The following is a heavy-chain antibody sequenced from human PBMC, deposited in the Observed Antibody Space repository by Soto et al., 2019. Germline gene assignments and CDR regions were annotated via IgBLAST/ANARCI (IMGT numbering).Heavy chain of an antibody. D-gene: IGHD3-3*02. V-gene: IGHV3-33*01. J-gene: IGHJ2*01. Sequence: PNKGLEQVAVIWYDGSNKYYADSAKGRFTISRDNSKNTLYMQMHSLRAEDTAVYYWARGPYLHFFFFQAEDGIRDTVPVSAFLLNRSSDL. CDR3: ARGPYLHFFFFQAEDGIRDTVPVSAFLLNRSSDL. CDR2: IWYDGSNK.